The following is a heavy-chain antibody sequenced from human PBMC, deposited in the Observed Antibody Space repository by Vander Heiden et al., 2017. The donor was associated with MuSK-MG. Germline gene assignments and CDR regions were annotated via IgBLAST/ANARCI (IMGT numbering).Heavy chain of an antibody. CDR3: AKDRVYGSGTYLVDY. D-gene: IGHD3-10*01. V-gene: IGHV3-33*06. J-gene: IGHJ4*02. CDR2: IWYDGSNK. CDR1: GFNFNNYG. Sequence: QVQLVESGGGVVQPGRSLRLSCEASGFNFNNYGMNWVRQAPGKGLEWVAVIWYDGSNKYHAESVEGRFTISRDNSKNTLYLQMNSLRAEDTAVYYCAKDRVYGSGTYLVDYWGQGTLVTVSS.